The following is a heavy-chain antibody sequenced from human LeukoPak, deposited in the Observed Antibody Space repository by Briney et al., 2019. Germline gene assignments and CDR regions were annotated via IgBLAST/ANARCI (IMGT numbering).Heavy chain of an antibody. CDR2: ISGSGGST. CDR3: AKGRITMVRGANDY. J-gene: IGHJ4*02. Sequence: GGPLRLSCAASGFTFSSYAMSWVRQAPGKGLEWVSAISGSGGSTYYADSVKGRFTISRDNSKNTLYLQMNSLRAEDTAVYYCAKGRITMVRGANDYWGQGTLVTVSS. CDR1: GFTFSSYA. V-gene: IGHV3-23*01. D-gene: IGHD3-10*01.